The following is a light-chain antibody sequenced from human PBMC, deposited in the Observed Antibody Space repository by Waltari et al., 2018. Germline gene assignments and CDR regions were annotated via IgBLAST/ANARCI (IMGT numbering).Light chain of an antibody. Sequence: SYVLTQPPSVSLAPGKTATITCGGGNIGSKSVHWYQQKPGQAPALLISFDRDRPSGIPERFSRFNSGNTATLTISGVEAGDEADYYCQIWESTSDHVVFGGGTKLTVL. CDR3: QIWESTSDHVV. CDR2: FDR. CDR1: NIGSKS. V-gene: IGLV3-21*01. J-gene: IGLJ2*01.